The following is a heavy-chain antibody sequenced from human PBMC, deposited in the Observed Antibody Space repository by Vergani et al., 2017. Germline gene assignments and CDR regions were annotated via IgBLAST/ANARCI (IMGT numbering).Heavy chain of an antibody. CDR3: AREEQLVSSGAFDI. J-gene: IGHJ3*02. V-gene: IGHV1-69*06. CDR1: GYTFTSYG. CDR2: IIPIFGTA. Sequence: QVQLVQSGAEVKKPGASVKVSCKASGYTFTSYGISWVRQAPGQGLEWMGGIIPIFGTANYAQKFQGRVTITADKSTSTAYMELSSLRSEDTAVYYCAREEQLVSSGAFDIWGQGTMVTVSS. D-gene: IGHD6-13*01.